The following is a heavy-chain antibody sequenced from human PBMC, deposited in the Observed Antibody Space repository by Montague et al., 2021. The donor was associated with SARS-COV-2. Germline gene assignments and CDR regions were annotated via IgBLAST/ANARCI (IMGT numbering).Heavy chain of an antibody. Sequence: PALVKPTQTLTLTCNFSGFSLSTSGMCVSWIRQPPGKALEWLARIDWDGKTHYSPSLKTRLTISKDNSKNQVVLTMTNMDPVDTATYYCARMSAGATIAFDYWGQGTLGTVSS. CDR3: ARMSAGATIAFDY. V-gene: IGHV2-70*11. CDR2: IDWDGKT. CDR1: GFSLSTSGMC. D-gene: IGHD1-26*01. J-gene: IGHJ4*02.